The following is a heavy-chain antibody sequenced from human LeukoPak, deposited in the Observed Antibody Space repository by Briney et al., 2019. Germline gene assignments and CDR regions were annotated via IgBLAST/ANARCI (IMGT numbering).Heavy chain of an antibody. CDR3: ARLATPGRIVATIHFDY. D-gene: IGHD5-12*01. CDR2: IYYSGST. J-gene: IGHJ4*02. CDR1: GGSISSGTYY. V-gene: IGHV4-39*01. Sequence: PSETLSLTCTVSGGSISSGTYYWGWVRQSPGEGLEWIGSIYYSGSTYYNPSLMSRVTISVDTSKNQFFLRLNSVTAADTAVYYCARLATPGRIVATIHFDYWGQGTLVTVSS.